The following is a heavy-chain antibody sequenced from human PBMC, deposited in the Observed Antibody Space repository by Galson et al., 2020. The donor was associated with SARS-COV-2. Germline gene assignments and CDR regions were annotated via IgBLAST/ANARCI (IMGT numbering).Heavy chain of an antibody. D-gene: IGHD3-10*01. CDR1: GGSISSADSY. CDR2: IYYTGNT. J-gene: IGHJ4*02. CDR3: ARVQSFSGTHDSPTFDR. V-gene: IGHV4-30-4*01. Sequence: ASETLSLTCAVSGGSISSADSYWSWIRQPPGKGLEWIGYIYYTGNTYYNPSLKSRVIISVDTSKDQFSLRLSSVTAADTAVYYCARVQSFSGTHDSPTFDRWGQGTLVTVSS.